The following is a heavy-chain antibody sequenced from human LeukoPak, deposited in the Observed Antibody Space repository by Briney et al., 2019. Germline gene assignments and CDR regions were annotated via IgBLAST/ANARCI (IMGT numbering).Heavy chain of an antibody. J-gene: IGHJ3*02. D-gene: IGHD3-10*01. V-gene: IGHV3-30*02. CDR2: IRDDGSIK. Sequence: GGSLRLSCAASGFASSSSAIHWVREAPGKGQEWVAFIRDDGSIKYYADSVKGRFAISRDNSKNTLYLQMNSLRAEDTAVYYCAKDLWFGELLYAFDIWGQGTMVTVSS. CDR3: AKDLWFGELLYAFDI. CDR1: GFASSSSA.